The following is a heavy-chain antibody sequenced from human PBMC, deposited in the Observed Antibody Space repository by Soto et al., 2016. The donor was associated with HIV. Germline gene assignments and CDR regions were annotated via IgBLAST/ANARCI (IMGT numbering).Heavy chain of an antibody. V-gene: IGHV3-48*04. CDR3: ARGTHYSDGYGMDV. CDR1: GFTFSDYS. J-gene: IGHJ6*02. Sequence: EGQLVESGGGLLQPGGSLRLSCAASGFTFSDYSMNWVRQAPGKGLEWLSYISPTSSTIYSADSVKGRITIFRDNAKNSLFLQMNSLRAEDTAVYHCARGTHYSDGYGMDVWGQGTTVTVSS. D-gene: IGHD2-15*01. CDR2: ISPTSSTI.